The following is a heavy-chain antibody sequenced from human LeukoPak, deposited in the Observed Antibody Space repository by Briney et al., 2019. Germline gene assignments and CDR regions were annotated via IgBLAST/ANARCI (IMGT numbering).Heavy chain of an antibody. CDR1: GGSISSYY. J-gene: IGHJ4*02. CDR2: ISTSGST. D-gene: IGHD6-13*01. CDR3: ARGRVHIAAAEFDY. V-gene: IGHV4-4*07. Sequence: SETLSLTCTVSGGSISSYYWSWIRQPAGKGLESIGHISTSGSTNYNPSLKSRVTMSVDTSKNQFSLKLSSVTAADTAVYYCARGRVHIAAAEFDYWGQGTLVTVSS.